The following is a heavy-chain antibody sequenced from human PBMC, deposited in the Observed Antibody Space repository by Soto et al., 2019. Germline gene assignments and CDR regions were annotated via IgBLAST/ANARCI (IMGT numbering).Heavy chain of an antibody. Sequence: EVQLVESGGGLVQPGGSLRLSCAASGFTFSEDWMSWVRQAPGKGLEWVAYIKGDGSEKGYVDSMKGRFTISRDNAKNSLFLQMNSLRAEDTSVYYCARGRYWGPGTLVTVSS. D-gene: IGHD3-16*02. CDR3: ARGRY. CDR1: GFTFSEDW. CDR2: IKGDGSEK. V-gene: IGHV3-7*01. J-gene: IGHJ4*02.